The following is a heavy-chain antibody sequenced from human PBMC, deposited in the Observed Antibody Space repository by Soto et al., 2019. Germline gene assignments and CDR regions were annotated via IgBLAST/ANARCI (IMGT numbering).Heavy chain of an antibody. D-gene: IGHD3-3*01. CDR3: AKAGRPYYGLWSENRFDP. J-gene: IGHJ5*02. CDR2: ISGSGGAT. V-gene: IGHV3-23*01. Sequence: PGGSLRLSCAASGFTFSNYAMTWVRQAPGKGLEWVSSISGSGGATYYADSVKGRFTISRDDSKNTLYLQMNSLRAEDTALYYCAKAGRPYYGLWSENRFDPWGQGTLVTVSS. CDR1: GFTFSNYA.